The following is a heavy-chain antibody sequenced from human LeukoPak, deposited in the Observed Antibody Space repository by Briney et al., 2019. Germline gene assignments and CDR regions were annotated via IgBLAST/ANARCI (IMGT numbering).Heavy chain of an antibody. D-gene: IGHD3-3*01. CDR3: AGDLSPRGPLGLEWSNIPFYYYYGMDV. J-gene: IGHJ6*02. V-gene: IGHV1-69*13. CDR2: IIPIFGTA. Sequence: ASVKVSCKASGGTFSSYAISWVRQAPGQGLEWMGGIIPIFGTANYAQKFQGRVTITADESTSTAYMELSSLRSEDTAVYYCAGDLSPRGPLGLEWSNIPFYYYYGMDVWGQGTTVTVSS. CDR1: GGTFSSYA.